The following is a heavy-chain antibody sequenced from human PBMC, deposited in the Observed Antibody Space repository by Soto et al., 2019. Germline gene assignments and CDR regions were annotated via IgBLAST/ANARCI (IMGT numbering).Heavy chain of an antibody. CDR3: ARATPQYCSSTSCYPIDY. CDR2: ISSSSSYI. J-gene: IGHJ4*02. CDR1: GFTFSSYS. Sequence: GGSLRLSCAASGFTFSSYSMNWVRQAPGKGLEWVSSISSSSSYIYYADSVKGRFTISRDNAKNSLYLQMNSLRAEDTAVYYCARATPQYCSSTSCYPIDYWGQGTLVTVSS. D-gene: IGHD2-2*01. V-gene: IGHV3-21*01.